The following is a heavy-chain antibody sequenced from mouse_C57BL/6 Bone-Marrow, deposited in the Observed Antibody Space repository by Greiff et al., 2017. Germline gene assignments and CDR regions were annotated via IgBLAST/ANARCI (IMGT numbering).Heavy chain of an antibody. D-gene: IGHD2-3*01. Sequence: VKLVESGPGLVAPSQSLSITCTVSGFSLTSYGVHWVRQPPGKGLEWLVVIWSDGSTTYNSTLKSRLNLSQDNSKSQVFLKKNSLQTDDTAMYYWARHGRIYDGYPFAYWGQGTLVTVSA. CDR2: IWSDGST. CDR3: ARHGRIYDGYPFAY. V-gene: IGHV2-6-1*01. CDR1: GFSLTSYG. J-gene: IGHJ3*01.